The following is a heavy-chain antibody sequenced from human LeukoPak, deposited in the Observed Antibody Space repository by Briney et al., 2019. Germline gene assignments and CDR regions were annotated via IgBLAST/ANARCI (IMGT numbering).Heavy chain of an antibody. J-gene: IGHJ4*02. CDR2: INGDGSST. Sequence: GGSLRLSCAASGFTFSHYWMHWVRPAPGKGLVWVSRINGDGSSTNYADSVKGRFTISRDNAKNTVNLQMNSLRAEDTAVYYCARDWFGIESWGQATLVTVSS. D-gene: IGHD3-16*01. CDR3: ARDWFGIES. V-gene: IGHV3-74*01. CDR1: GFTFSHYW.